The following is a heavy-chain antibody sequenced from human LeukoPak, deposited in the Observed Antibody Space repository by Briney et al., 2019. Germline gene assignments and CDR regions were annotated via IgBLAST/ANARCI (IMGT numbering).Heavy chain of an antibody. J-gene: IGHJ4*02. Sequence: GGSLRLSCAASGFTFSDYYMSWIRQAPGKGLEWVSYISSSGSTIYYADSVKGRFTISRDDAKNSLYLQMTSLRAEDTAVYYCARDGQYSSSSPYYFDYWGQGTLVTVSS. CDR3: ARDGQYSSSSPYYFDY. CDR1: GFTFSDYY. CDR2: ISSSGSTI. D-gene: IGHD6-6*01. V-gene: IGHV3-11*01.